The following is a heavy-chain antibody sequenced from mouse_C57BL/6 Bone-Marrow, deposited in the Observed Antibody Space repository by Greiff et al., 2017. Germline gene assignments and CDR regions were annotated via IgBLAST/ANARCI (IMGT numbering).Heavy chain of an antibody. J-gene: IGHJ2*01. V-gene: IGHV1-82*01. Sequence: VKLQESGPELVKPGASVKISCKASGYAFSSSWMNWVKQRPGKGLEWIGRSYPGDGDTNYNGKFKGKATLTADKSSSTAYMQLISLTSEDSAVYFCASRADYYGSSYFDYWGQGTTLTVSS. CDR1: GYAFSSSW. D-gene: IGHD1-1*01. CDR2: SYPGDGDT. CDR3: ASRADYYGSSYFDY.